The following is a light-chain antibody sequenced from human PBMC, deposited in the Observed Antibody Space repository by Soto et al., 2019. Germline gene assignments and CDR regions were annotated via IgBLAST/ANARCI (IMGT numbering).Light chain of an antibody. CDR2: EVS. Sequence: QSVLTQPASVSASPGQSITISCTGTSRDVGGYNYVSWYQQYPGKAPNLMIYEVSNRPSGVSNRFSASKSGNTAFLTTYGLQAEDEADYYCSSYTSSSTRVFGTGTKVTVL. CDR1: SRDVGGYNY. V-gene: IGLV2-14*01. CDR3: SSYTSSSTRV. J-gene: IGLJ1*01.